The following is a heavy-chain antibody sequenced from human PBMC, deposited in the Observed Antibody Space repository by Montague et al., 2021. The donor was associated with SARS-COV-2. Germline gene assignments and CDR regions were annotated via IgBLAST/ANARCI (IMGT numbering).Heavy chain of an antibody. V-gene: IGHV6-1*01. CDR2: TNYRSKWTS. D-gene: IGHD4-17*01. CDR1: GDSVWSNNAG. J-gene: IGHJ4*02. CDR3: VRDTGSAQAGFDA. Sequence: CAISGDSVWSNNAGWNWIRQSPSGGLEWLGRTNYRSKWTSDYATSVEGRISIDPDTSKNQFFLHLRSVTPEDTGVYYCVRDTGSAQAGFDAWGQGTLVTVSS.